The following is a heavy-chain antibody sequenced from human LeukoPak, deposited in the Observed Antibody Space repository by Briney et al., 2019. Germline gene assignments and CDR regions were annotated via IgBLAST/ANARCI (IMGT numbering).Heavy chain of an antibody. Sequence: GGSLRLSCAASGFTFSSYATSWVRQAPGKGLEWVSAISGSGGSTYYADSVKGRFTISRDNSKNTLYLQMNSLRAEDTAVYYCAKYPLYEPCFDYWGQGTLVTVSS. CDR2: ISGSGGST. D-gene: IGHD3-3*01. J-gene: IGHJ4*02. CDR3: AKYPLYEPCFDY. CDR1: GFTFSSYA. V-gene: IGHV3-23*01.